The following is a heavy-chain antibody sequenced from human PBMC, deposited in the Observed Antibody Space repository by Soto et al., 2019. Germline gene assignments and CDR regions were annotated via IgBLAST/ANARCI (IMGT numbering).Heavy chain of an antibody. V-gene: IGHV4-59*01. CDR3: ARSSGIAAAGYWFDP. CDR2: IYYSGST. Sequence: TSETLSLTCTVSGGSISSYYWSWIRQPPGKGLEWIGYIYYSGSTNYNPSLKSRVTISVDTSKNQFSLKLSSVTAADTAVYYCARSSGIAAAGYWFDPWGQGTLVTVSS. D-gene: IGHD6-13*01. J-gene: IGHJ5*02. CDR1: GGSISSYY.